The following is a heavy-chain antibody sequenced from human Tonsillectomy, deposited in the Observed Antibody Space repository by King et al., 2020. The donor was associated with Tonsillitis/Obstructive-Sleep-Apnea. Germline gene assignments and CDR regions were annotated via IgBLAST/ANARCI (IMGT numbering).Heavy chain of an antibody. J-gene: IGHJ3*02. CDR3: ARVGYCTGTSCYSSTFDI. V-gene: IGHV3-7*01. D-gene: IGHD2-2*03. CDR1: GFTFSSYW. Sequence: VQLVESGGGLVQPGGSLRLSCAASGFTFSSYWMSWVRQAPGKGLEWMANIKQDGSEKYYVDSVKGQFTISRDNAKNSLYLQMNSLRAEDTAVYYCARVGYCTGTSCYSSTFDIWGQGTMVTVSS. CDR2: IKQDGSEK.